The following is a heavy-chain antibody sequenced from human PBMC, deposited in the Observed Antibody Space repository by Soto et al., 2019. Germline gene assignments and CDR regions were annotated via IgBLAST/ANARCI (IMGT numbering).Heavy chain of an antibody. CDR3: AKQNGYGGNTELEN. D-gene: IGHD2-15*01. CDR2: ISGSGGST. J-gene: IGHJ4*02. Sequence: APGKGLAWVSAISGSGGSTYYADSVKGRFTISRDNSKNTLYLQMNSLRAEDTAVYYCAKQNGYGGNTELENWGQGTLVTVSS. V-gene: IGHV3-23*01.